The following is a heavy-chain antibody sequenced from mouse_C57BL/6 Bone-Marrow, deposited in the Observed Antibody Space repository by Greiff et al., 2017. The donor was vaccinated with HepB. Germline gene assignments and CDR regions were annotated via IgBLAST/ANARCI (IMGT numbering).Heavy chain of an antibody. CDR3: TRGGLLRLTGSYYFDY. D-gene: IGHD1-2*01. CDR1: GYTFTDYE. V-gene: IGHV1-15*01. CDR2: IDPETGGT. J-gene: IGHJ2*01. Sequence: VQLQQSGAELVRPGASVTLSCKASGYTFTDYEMHWVKQTPVHGLEWIGAIDPETGGTAYNQKFKGKAILTADKSSSTAYMELRSRTSEDSAVYYCTRGGLLRLTGSYYFDYWGQGTTLTVSS.